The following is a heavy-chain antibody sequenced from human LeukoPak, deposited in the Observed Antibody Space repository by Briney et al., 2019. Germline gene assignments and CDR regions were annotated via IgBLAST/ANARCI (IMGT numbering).Heavy chain of an antibody. J-gene: IGHJ4*02. CDR1: GFTLSSYA. CDR3: AKDLFGYCSGGSCYHFDY. D-gene: IGHD2-15*01. V-gene: IGHV3-23*01. Sequence: GALRPSCATSGFTLSSYAMSWVRQAPGKGLEWVSAINGSGGSTYYADSVKGRFTISRDNSKNTLYLQMNSLRAEDTAVYYCAKDLFGYCSGGSCYHFDYWGQGTLVTVSS. CDR2: INGSGGST.